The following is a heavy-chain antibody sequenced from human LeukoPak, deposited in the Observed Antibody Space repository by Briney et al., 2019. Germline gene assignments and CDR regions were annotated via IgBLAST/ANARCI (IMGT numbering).Heavy chain of an antibody. CDR1: GGSISSYY. J-gene: IGHJ6*02. Sequence: PSETLSLTCTVSGGSISSYYWSWIRQPPGKGLEWMGYICYSGSTNYNPSLKSGVSIFADTTKNHFSLKLSHVLTADTPVYYGARERGDGAVDVWGQGTTVTVS. V-gene: IGHV4-59*01. CDR2: ICYSGST. D-gene: IGHD5-12*01. CDR3: ARERGDGAVDV.